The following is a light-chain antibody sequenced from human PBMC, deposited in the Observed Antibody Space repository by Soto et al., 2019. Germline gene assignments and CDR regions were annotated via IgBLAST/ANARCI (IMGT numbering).Light chain of an antibody. J-gene: IGKJ4*01. Sequence: EIVLTQSPATLSLSPGERATLSCRASQSVSDNLAWYQQKPGQAPRLLIYDASNRATGIPARFSGSGSGTDFTLTISSLEPEDFAVYYCQQRSNWPPTFGGGTKVDIK. CDR3: QQRSNWPPT. CDR1: QSVSDN. V-gene: IGKV3-11*01. CDR2: DAS.